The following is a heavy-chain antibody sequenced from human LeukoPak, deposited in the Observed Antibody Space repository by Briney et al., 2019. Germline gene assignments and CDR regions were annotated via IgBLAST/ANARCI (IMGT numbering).Heavy chain of an antibody. D-gene: IGHD3-22*01. V-gene: IGHV3-21*01. J-gene: IGHJ4*02. CDR2: ISSSSSYI. CDR3: ARPLGTSGYFPDF. Sequence: GSLRLSCAASGFTFNNYAMSWVRQAPGKGLEWVSSISSSSSYIYYGDSVKGRFTISRDNAKNSLYLQMNSLRAEDTAVYYCARPLGTSGYFPDFWGQGTLVTVSS. CDR1: GFTFNNYA.